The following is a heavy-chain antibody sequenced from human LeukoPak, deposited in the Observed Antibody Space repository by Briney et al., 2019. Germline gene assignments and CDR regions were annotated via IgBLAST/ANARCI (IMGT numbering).Heavy chain of an antibody. CDR1: GYDFINYG. J-gene: IGHJ4*02. V-gene: IGHV1-18*01. CDR2: RSIYNGNT. Sequence: DSVKVSCKASGYDFINYGISWVRQAPGQGLEWMGWRSIYNGNTDYKLQGRVTMTTDTSTSTAYMELRSLRSDDTAVYYCARKTEAYYYDSSGPFDYWGQGTLVTVSS. CDR3: ARKTEAYYYDSSGPFDY. D-gene: IGHD3-22*01.